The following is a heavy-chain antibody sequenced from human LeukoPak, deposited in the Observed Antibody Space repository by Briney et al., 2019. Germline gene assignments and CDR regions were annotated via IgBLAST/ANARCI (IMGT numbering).Heavy chain of an antibody. CDR2: INHSGST. Sequence: SETLSHTCAVYGGSFSGYYWSWIRQPPGKGLEWIGEINHSGSTNYNPSLKSRVTISVDTSKNQFSLKLSSVTAADTAVYYCASPLTTALAFDIWGQGTMVTVSS. CDR3: ASPLTTALAFDI. V-gene: IGHV4-34*01. D-gene: IGHD1-14*01. CDR1: GGSFSGYY. J-gene: IGHJ3*02.